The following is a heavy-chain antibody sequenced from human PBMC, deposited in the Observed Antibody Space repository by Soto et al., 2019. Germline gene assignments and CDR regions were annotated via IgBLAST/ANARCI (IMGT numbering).Heavy chain of an antibody. CDR1: GGTFSSYA. CDR2: IIPIFGTA. CDR3: AREDSSSWYEPRNDAFDI. Sequence: SVKVSCKASGGTFSSYAISWVRQAPGRGLEWMGGIIPIFGTANYAQKFQGRVTITADESTSTAYMELSSLRSEDTTVYYCAREDSSSWYEPRNDAFDIWGQGTMVTVSS. V-gene: IGHV1-69*13. J-gene: IGHJ3*02. D-gene: IGHD6-13*01.